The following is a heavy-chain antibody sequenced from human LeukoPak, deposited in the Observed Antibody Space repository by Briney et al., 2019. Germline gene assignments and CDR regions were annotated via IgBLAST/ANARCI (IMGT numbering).Heavy chain of an antibody. D-gene: IGHD3-9*01. J-gene: IGHJ4*02. CDR2: ITGGGDTT. Sequence: AGGSLRLSCAASGFTFSSYAMTWVRQAPGKGLEWVSAITGGGDTTYYADSVKGRFTISRDNSKNTLYLQMNNLRAEDTAKYYCAKAANYDILTGYYLDYWGQGTLVTVSS. V-gene: IGHV3-23*01. CDR3: AKAANYDILTGYYLDY. CDR1: GFTFSSYA.